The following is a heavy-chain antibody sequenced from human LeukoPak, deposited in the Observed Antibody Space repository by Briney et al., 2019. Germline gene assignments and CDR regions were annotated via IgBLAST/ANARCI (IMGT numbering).Heavy chain of an antibody. CDR1: GFTFSSYA. D-gene: IGHD5-24*01. CDR3: AIQFRGTI. Sequence: GGSLRLSCAASGFTFSSYAMSWSGQAQGKGLEWVSAISGSGGSTYYADSVKGRFTISRDNSKNTLYLQMNSLRAEDTAVYYCAIQFRGTIWGQGTLVTVSS. V-gene: IGHV3-23*01. CDR2: ISGSGGST. J-gene: IGHJ4*02.